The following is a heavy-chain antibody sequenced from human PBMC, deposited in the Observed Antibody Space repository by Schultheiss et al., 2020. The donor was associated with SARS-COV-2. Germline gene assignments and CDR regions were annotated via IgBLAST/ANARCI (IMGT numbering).Heavy chain of an antibody. CDR3: ARVDGSSWGFFDY. V-gene: IGHV3-7*03. D-gene: IGHD6-13*01. Sequence: GGSLRLSCAASGFTFSSYWMSWVRQAPGKGLEWVANIKQDGSEKYYVDSVKGRFTISRDNAKNSLYLQMNSLRAEDTAVYYCARVDGSSWGFFDYWGQGTLVTVSS. CDR2: IKQDGSEK. CDR1: GFTFSSYW. J-gene: IGHJ4*02.